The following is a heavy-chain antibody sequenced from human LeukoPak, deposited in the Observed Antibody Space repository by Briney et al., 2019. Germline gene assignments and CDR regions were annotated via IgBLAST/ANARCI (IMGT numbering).Heavy chain of an antibody. V-gene: IGHV2-5*02. D-gene: IGHD3-10*01. CDR2: IYWDDDE. CDR1: GFSLSTSGVG. CDR3: AHSQWYYPPFDP. Sequence: SGPTLVKPTQTLTLTCTFSGFSLSTSGVGVGWIRQPPGKALGWLALIYWDDDERYSPSLKSRLTITKDTSKNQVVLTMTNMDPVDTATYYCAHSQWYYPPFDPWGQGTLVTVSS. J-gene: IGHJ5*02.